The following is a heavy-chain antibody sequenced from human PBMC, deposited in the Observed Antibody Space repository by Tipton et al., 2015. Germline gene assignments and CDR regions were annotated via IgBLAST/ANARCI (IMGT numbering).Heavy chain of an antibody. CDR2: IYYSGSA. Sequence: TLSLTCTVSAGSISSGIYYWGWIRQPPGKGLEWIGSIYYSGSAYYNPSLMGRVTIFIDTSKNQFSLNLRFVTAADTAVYYCARGLLLWFGMSDYWGRGTLVTVSS. CDR3: ARGLLLWFGMSDY. D-gene: IGHD3-10*01. J-gene: IGHJ4*02. V-gene: IGHV4-39*01. CDR1: AGSISSGIYY.